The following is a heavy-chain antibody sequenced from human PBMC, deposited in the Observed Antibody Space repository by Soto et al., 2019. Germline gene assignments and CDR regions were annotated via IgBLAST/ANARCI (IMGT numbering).Heavy chain of an antibody. CDR3: ARVLYYGSGSYSPYGMDV. CDR2: VSPPFRTS. Sequence: QVQLVQSGAEVKKPGSSVKVSCKTSGVSFNNNGIGWVRQAPGHGLEWMGGVSPPFRTSNYARKFQGRILITADASTGTVNMELSSLTCEDTAQYYCARVLYYGSGSYSPYGMDVWGQGTTVTVSS. V-gene: IGHV1-69*01. D-gene: IGHD3-10*01. CDR1: GVSFNNNG. J-gene: IGHJ6*02.